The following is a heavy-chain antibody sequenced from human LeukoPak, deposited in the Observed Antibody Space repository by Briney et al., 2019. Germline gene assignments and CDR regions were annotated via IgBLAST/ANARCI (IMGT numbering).Heavy chain of an antibody. J-gene: IGHJ4*02. CDR1: GFPFIEYS. V-gene: IGHV3-48*01. CDR2: IGIDSGNT. D-gene: IGHD1-1*01. CDR3: ARDHNYAFDN. Sequence: GGSLRLSCTASGFPFIEYSMNWVRQAPGKGLEWISYIGIDSGNTKYTDSVRGRFTISADKAKNSLYLQMNSLRVEDTAVYYCARDHNYAFDNWGQGTLVSVAS.